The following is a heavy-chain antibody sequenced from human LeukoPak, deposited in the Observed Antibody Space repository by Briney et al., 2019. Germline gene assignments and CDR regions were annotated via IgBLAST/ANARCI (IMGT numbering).Heavy chain of an antibody. V-gene: IGHV4-59*01. D-gene: IGHD6-19*01. CDR2: IYYSGST. Sequence: SETQSLTCTVSGGSISSYYWSWIRQPPGKGLEWIGYIYYSGSTNYNPSLKSRVTISVDTSKNQFSLKLSSVTAADTAVYYCARGGGVWLVQDYWGQGTLVTVSS. CDR1: GGSISSYY. J-gene: IGHJ4*02. CDR3: ARGGGVWLVQDY.